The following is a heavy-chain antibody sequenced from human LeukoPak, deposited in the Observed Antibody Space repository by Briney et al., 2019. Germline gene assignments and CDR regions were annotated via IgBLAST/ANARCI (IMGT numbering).Heavy chain of an antibody. CDR3: AKDVGGSSFFDY. J-gene: IGHJ4*02. Sequence: PGGSLRLSCAASGFTFSSYAMSWIRQAPGKGLEWVSAISGSGGYTYYADSVKGRFTISRDNSKNTLYLQMNSLRAEDTAVYYCAKDVGGSSFFDYWGQGTLVTVSP. V-gene: IGHV3-23*01. D-gene: IGHD1-26*01. CDR1: GFTFSSYA. CDR2: ISGSGGYT.